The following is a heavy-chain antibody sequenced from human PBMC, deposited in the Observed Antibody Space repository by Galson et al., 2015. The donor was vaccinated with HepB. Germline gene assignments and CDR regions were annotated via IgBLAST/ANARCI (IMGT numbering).Heavy chain of an antibody. CDR1: GFTFSSYS. J-gene: IGHJ4*02. Sequence: SLRLSCAASGFTFSSYSMNWVRQAPGKGLEWVAVISYDGSNKYYADSVKGRFTISRDNSKNTLYLQMNSLRAEDTAVYYCARDSSGSYYEGGFDYWGQGTLVTVSS. V-gene: IGHV3-30*03. D-gene: IGHD1-26*01. CDR2: ISYDGSNK. CDR3: ARDSSGSYYEGGFDY.